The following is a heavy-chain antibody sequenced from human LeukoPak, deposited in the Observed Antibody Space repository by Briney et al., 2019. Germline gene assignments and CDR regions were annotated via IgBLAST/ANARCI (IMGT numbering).Heavy chain of an antibody. D-gene: IGHD1-26*01. CDR3: ARVVTRLREGDYYYAMDV. Sequence: ASVKVSCKASGYTFTNYIIHWVRQAPGQRLEWMGWINAGNGNTECSQNFQGRLTVPRDTSANTAHMELSSLRSEDTAVYYCARVVTRLREGDYYYAMDVWGQGTTVTVSS. CDR2: INAGNGNT. J-gene: IGHJ6*02. CDR1: GYTFTNYI. V-gene: IGHV1-3*01.